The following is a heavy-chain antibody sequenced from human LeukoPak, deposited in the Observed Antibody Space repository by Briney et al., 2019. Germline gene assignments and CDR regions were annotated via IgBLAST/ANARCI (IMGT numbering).Heavy chain of an antibody. Sequence: ASVKVSCKASGYTFTSCGISWVRQAPGQGLEWMGWISAYNGNTNYAQKLQGRVTMTTDTSTSTAYMELRSLRSDDTAVYYCARGAGSIAAAGTGKRAFDIWGQGTMVTVSS. CDR1: GYTFTSCG. J-gene: IGHJ3*02. D-gene: IGHD6-13*01. CDR2: ISAYNGNT. V-gene: IGHV1-18*01. CDR3: ARGAGSIAAAGTGKRAFDI.